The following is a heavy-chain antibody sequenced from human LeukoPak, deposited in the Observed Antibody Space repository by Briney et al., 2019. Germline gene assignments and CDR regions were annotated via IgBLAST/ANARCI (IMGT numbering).Heavy chain of an antibody. D-gene: IGHD1-26*01. J-gene: IGHJ3*02. Sequence: SVKVSCKASGGTFSSYAISWVRQAPGQGLEWMGGIIPIFGTANYAQKFQGRVTITTDESTSTAYMELSSLRSEDTAVYYCASQWGPADAFDIWGQGTMVTVSS. V-gene: IGHV1-69*05. CDR3: ASQWGPADAFDI. CDR1: GGTFSSYA. CDR2: IIPIFGTA.